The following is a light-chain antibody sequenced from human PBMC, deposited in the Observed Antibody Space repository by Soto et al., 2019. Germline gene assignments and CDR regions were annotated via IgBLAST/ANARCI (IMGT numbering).Light chain of an antibody. J-gene: IGKJ1*01. CDR1: QSISDW. Sequence: DIQMTQSASTLSGSVGDRVTITCGASQSISDWLAWFQLKPGKAPKLLIYDASSLESGVPSRFSGSGSGTEFTLTISSLQPHDFATYYCQQYNSYSTWTFGQGTKVDIK. V-gene: IGKV1-5*01. CDR3: QQYNSYSTWT. CDR2: DAS.